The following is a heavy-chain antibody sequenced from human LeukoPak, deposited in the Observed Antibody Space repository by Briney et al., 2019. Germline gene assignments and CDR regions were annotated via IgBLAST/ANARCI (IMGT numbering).Heavy chain of an antibody. Sequence: SAIIGVGGSTYYADSVKGRFTISRDNSKNTLYLQMNSLRAEDTAVYYCARATYGSNYGMDVWGQGTTVTVSS. CDR2: IIGVGGST. D-gene: IGHD3-10*01. CDR3: ARATYGSNYGMDV. V-gene: IGHV3-64*04. J-gene: IGHJ6*02.